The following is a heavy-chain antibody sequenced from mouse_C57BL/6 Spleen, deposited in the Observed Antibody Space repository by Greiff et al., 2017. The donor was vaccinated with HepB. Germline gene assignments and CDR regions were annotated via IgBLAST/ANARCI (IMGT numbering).Heavy chain of an antibody. CDR3: ARRLNYYGSSLDY. Sequence: VQLQQSGPELVKPGASVKISCKASGYAFSSSWMNWVKQRPGKGLEWIGRIYPGDGDTNYNGKFKGKATLTADKSSSTAYMQLSSLTSEDSAVYFCARRLNYYGSSLDYWGQGTTLTVSS. J-gene: IGHJ2*01. CDR2: IYPGDGDT. V-gene: IGHV1-82*01. CDR1: GYAFSSSW. D-gene: IGHD1-1*01.